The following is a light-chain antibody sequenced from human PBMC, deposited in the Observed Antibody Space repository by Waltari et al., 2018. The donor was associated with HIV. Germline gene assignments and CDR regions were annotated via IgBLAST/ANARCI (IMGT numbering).Light chain of an antibody. Sequence: QSVLTQPPSVSGAPRQRVTISCSGISSNIGNNAVTWYQQLPGKAPKLLVYYDDLLPSGVADRFSGSRSGTSASLAISGLQSEDEADYYCAAWDDSLNGVVFGGGTNLTVL. CDR2: YDD. V-gene: IGLV1-36*01. J-gene: IGLJ2*01. CDR1: SSNIGNNA. CDR3: AAWDDSLNGVV.